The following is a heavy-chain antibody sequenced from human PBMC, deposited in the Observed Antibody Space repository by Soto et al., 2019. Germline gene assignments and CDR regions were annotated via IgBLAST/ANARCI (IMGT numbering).Heavy chain of an antibody. D-gene: IGHD6-6*01. J-gene: IGHJ4*02. CDR1: GFTFSDYG. CDR3: AKDSSFLRHHFEY. V-gene: IGHV3-30*18. CDR2: ISYDASNK. Sequence: PGGSLRLSCATSGFTFSDYGMHWVRQAPGKGLEWVASISYDASNKYYADSAEGRFTISRDKSKNTLYLQMNSLRPEDTAVYYCAKDSSFLRHHFEYWGQGTLVTVSS.